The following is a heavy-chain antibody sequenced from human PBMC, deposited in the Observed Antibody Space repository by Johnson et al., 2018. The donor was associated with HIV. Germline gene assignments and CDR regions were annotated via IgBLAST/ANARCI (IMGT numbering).Heavy chain of an antibody. D-gene: IGHD1-26*01. CDR3: ATFGGGSFHAFDI. J-gene: IGHJ3*02. CDR2: IKQDGSEN. V-gene: IGHV3-7*05. Sequence: VQLVESGGGLVQPGRSLRLSCTASGFTFGDYAMSWFRQAPGKGLEWVANIKQDGSENYYVASLKGRFTISRDNAKNSLYLQMNSLRAEDTAVYYCATFGGGSFHAFDIWGQGTMVTVSS. CDR1: GFTFGDYA.